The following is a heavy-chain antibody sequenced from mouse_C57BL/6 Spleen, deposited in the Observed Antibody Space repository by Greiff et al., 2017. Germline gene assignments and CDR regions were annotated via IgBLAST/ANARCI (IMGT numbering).Heavy chain of an antibody. J-gene: IGHJ1*03. D-gene: IGHD1-1*01. CDR1: GYTFTSYW. Sequence: QVQLQQPGAELVKPGASVKMSCKASGYTFTSYWITWVKQRPGQGLEWIGDIYPGSGSTNYNEKFKSKATLTVDTSSSTAYMQLSSLTSEDSAVXYCARNHYYGSSPYWYFDVWGTGTTVTVSS. CDR3: ARNHYYGSSPYWYFDV. CDR2: IYPGSGST. V-gene: IGHV1-55*01.